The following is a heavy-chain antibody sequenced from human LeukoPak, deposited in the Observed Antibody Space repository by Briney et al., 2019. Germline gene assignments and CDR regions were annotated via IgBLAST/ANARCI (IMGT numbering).Heavy chain of an antibody. V-gene: IGHV1-69*05. CDR3: ARVEVVVAATWWFDP. Sequence: SVKVPCKASGGTFSSYAISWVRQAPGQGLEWMGGIIPIFGTANYAQKFQGRVTITTDESTSTAYMELSSLRSEDTAVYYCARVEVVVAATWWFDPWGQGTLVTVSS. CDR1: GGTFSSYA. J-gene: IGHJ5*02. CDR2: IIPIFGTA. D-gene: IGHD2-15*01.